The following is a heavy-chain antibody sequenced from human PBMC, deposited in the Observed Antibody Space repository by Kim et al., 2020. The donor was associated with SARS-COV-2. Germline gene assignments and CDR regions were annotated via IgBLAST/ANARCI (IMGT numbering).Heavy chain of an antibody. Sequence: GGSLRLSCAASGFTFDDYAMHWVRQAPGKGLEWVSGISWNSGSIGYADSVKGRFTISRDNAKNSLYLQMNSLRAEDTALYYCAKDLDPIAVAGTTPLVWGQGTTVTVSS. CDR2: ISWNSGSI. D-gene: IGHD6-19*01. CDR1: GFTFDDYA. V-gene: IGHV3-9*01. J-gene: IGHJ6*02. CDR3: AKDLDPIAVAGTTPLV.